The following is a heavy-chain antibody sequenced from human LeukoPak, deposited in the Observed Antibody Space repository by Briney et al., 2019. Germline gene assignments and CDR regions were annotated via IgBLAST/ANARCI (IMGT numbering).Heavy chain of an antibody. D-gene: IGHD6-6*01. CDR2: ISSSSSTI. CDR3: AKGLTWAARLFDY. CDR1: GFTFSSYS. V-gene: IGHV3-48*04. J-gene: IGHJ4*02. Sequence: GGSLRLSCAASGFTFSSYSMNWVRQAPGKGLEWVSYISSSSSTIYYADSVKGRFTISRDNAKNSLYLQMNSLRAEDTAVYYCAKGLTWAARLFDYWGQGTLVTVSS.